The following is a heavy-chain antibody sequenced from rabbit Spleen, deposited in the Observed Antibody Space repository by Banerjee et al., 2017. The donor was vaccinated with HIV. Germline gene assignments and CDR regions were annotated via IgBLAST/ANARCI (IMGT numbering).Heavy chain of an antibody. CDR1: GIDFTKYY. CDR3: ARDAAGREDFNL. Sequence: QSLEESGGDLVKPGASLTLSCKASGIDFTKYYITWVRQAPGKGLEWIGIIYAAKGSTDYASWVNGRFTISSDNAQSTVFLQMTSLTAADTATYFCARDAAGREDFNLWGPGTLVTVS. J-gene: IGHJ4*01. CDR2: IYAAKGST. V-gene: IGHV1S7*01. D-gene: IGHD4-2*01.